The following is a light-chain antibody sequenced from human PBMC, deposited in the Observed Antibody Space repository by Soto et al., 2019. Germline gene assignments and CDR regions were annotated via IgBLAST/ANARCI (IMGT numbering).Light chain of an antibody. V-gene: IGLV2-14*01. CDR1: SSDVGGYDY. CDR3: CSDSVSSSIVV. CDR2: EVS. Sequence: QSALTQPASVSGSPGQSITISCTGTSSDVGGYDYVSCYQHRPGKATKLLIYEVSNRPSGVSNRFSCSKSGNTATLTISGFQAEDEDEYYCCSDSVSSSIVVFGGGTKVTVL. J-gene: IGLJ2*01.